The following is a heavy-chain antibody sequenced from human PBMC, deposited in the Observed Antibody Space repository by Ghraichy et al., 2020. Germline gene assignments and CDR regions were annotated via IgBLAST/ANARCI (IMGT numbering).Heavy chain of an antibody. CDR3: ARGRGGHAFDI. Sequence: GGSLRLSCAASGFTFSSYDMHWVRQAPGKGMEWVAVMWNDGRNRDHAEAVRGQFTISGDFSKSTLDLQLNSLRVEDTAVYYCARGRGGHAFDIWGQGTMVTVSS. V-gene: IGHV3-33*01. CDR1: GFTFSSYD. CDR2: MWNDGRNR. J-gene: IGHJ3*02. D-gene: IGHD3-10*01.